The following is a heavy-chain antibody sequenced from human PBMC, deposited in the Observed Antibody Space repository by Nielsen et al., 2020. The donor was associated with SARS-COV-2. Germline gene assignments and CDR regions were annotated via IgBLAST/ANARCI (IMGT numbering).Heavy chain of an antibody. D-gene: IGHD1-26*01. CDR1: GFTFSGSA. CDR3: AREGIVGATTGFDY. Sequence: GESLKISCVASGFTFSGSAMHWVRQASGKGLEWVGRIRSKVSNYATAYAASVKGRFTISRDDSKNTAYLQMNSLRAEDTAVYYCAREGIVGATTGFDYWGQGTLVTVSS. J-gene: IGHJ4*02. CDR2: IRSKVSNYAT. V-gene: IGHV3-73*01.